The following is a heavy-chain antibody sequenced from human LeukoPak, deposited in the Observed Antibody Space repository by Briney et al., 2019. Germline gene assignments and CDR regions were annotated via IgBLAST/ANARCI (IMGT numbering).Heavy chain of an antibody. CDR2: IYTSGST. CDR1: GGSISSYY. J-gene: IGHJ4*02. V-gene: IGHV4-4*07. D-gene: IGHD2-15*01. Sequence: SETLSLTCTVSGGSISSYYWSWIRQPAGKGLEWIGRIYTSGSTNYNPSLKSRVTISVDTSKNQFSLKLSSVTAADTAVYYCARDSRPKSGGGYYFDYWGQGTLVTVSS. CDR3: ARDSRPKSGGGYYFDY.